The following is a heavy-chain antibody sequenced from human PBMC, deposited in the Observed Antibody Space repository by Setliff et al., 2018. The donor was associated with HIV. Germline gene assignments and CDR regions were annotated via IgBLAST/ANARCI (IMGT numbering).Heavy chain of an antibody. V-gene: IGHV1-18*01. D-gene: IGHD3-10*01. J-gene: IGHJ4*02. CDR3: ASSSPTTYYYGSGSPPLDY. Sequence: ASVKVSCKASGGTFSSYAISWVRQAPGQGLEWMGGISAHYGSTKYAQTLQGRVTMTTDTSTNTAYMELRSLRSDDTAVYYCASSSPTTYYYGSGSPPLDYWGQGTLVTVSS. CDR1: GGTFSSYA. CDR2: ISAHYGST.